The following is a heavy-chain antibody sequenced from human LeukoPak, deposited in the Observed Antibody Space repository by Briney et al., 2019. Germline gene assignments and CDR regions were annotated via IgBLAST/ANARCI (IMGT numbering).Heavy chain of an antibody. Sequence: PGGSLRLSCAASGFTFTTYWMSWVRQAPGKGLEWVAVTSYDGSKKDYADSVKGRFTISRDNSRNTLNLQMNSLRAEDTAVYYCATWGISGSYTTLDYWGPGTLVIVS. D-gene: IGHD1-26*01. V-gene: IGHV3-30*03. CDR3: ATWGISGSYTTLDY. J-gene: IGHJ4*02. CDR2: TSYDGSKK. CDR1: GFTFTTYW.